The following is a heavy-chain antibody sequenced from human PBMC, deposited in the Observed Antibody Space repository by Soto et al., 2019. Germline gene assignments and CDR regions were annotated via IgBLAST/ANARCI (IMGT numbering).Heavy chain of an antibody. CDR1: GFTFSSYG. V-gene: IGHV3-33*01. CDR2: IWYDGTNK. J-gene: IGHJ6*02. CDR3: ARQHRDILTGLRWNGMDV. D-gene: IGHD3-9*01. Sequence: QVQLVESGGGVVQPGRSLRLSCAASGFTFSSYGMHWVRRAPGKGLEWVAVIWYDGTNKYYADSVKGRFTISRDNSKNTLYLQMNSLRAEDTAVYYCARQHRDILTGLRWNGMDVWGQGTTVTVSS.